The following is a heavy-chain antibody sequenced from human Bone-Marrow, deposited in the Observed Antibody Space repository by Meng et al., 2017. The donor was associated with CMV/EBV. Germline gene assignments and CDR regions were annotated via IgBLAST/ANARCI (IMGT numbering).Heavy chain of an antibody. CDR2: IYSGGSST. J-gene: IGHJ4*02. CDR1: GFTFSSYA. CDR3: AKDMKYDSSGYLGD. V-gene: IGHV3-23*03. Sequence: GESLKISCAASGFTFSSYAMSWVRQAPGKGLEWVSVIYSGGSSTYYADSVKGRFTISRDNSKSTLYLQMNSLRAEDTAVYYCAKDMKYDSSGYLGDWGQGTLVTVSS. D-gene: IGHD3-22*01.